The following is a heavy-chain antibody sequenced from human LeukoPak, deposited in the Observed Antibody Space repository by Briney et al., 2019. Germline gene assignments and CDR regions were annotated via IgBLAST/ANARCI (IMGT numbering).Heavy chain of an antibody. D-gene: IGHD6-19*01. J-gene: IGHJ4*02. Sequence: PGGSLRLSCAASGFTFSSYWMSWVRQAPGKGLEWVANIKQDGSEKYYVDSVKGRFTVSRDNSKNTLYLQMNSLRAEDTAVYYCAKDIAIGSGFSDYWGQGTLVTVSS. CDR2: IKQDGSEK. CDR3: AKDIAIGSGFSDY. V-gene: IGHV3-7*03. CDR1: GFTFSSYW.